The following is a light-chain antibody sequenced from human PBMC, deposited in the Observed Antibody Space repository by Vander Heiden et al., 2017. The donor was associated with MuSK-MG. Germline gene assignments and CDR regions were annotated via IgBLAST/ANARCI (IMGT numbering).Light chain of an antibody. CDR1: QSVSSSY. CDR3: QQPWT. Sequence: DIVLTQSPGTLSLSPGERATLSCRASQSVSSSYLAWYQQKPGQAPRLLIYGASNRATGIPDRFSGSGSGTDFTLTISRLEPEDFAVYYCQQPWTFGQGTKVEIK. V-gene: IGKV3-20*01. J-gene: IGKJ1*01. CDR2: GAS.